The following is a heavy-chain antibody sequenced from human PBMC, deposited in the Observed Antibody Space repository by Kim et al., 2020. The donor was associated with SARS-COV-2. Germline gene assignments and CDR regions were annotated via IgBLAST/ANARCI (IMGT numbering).Heavy chain of an antibody. Sequence: SETLSLTCTVSGDSISSYYWNWIRQSPGKGLEWIGYIDYSGGTKYNPSPNSRVTISVDTSKNQVSLNLRSVTAADTAVFYFAGVRGSSYDFFSGVDVWG. CDR2: IDYSGGT. V-gene: IGHV4-59*13. CDR1: GDSISSYY. CDR3: AGVRGSSYDFFSGVDV. D-gene: IGHD3-16*01. J-gene: IGHJ6*02.